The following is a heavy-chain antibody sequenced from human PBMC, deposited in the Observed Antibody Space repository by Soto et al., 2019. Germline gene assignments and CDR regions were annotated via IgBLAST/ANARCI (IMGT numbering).Heavy chain of an antibody. Sequence: ASVKVSCKASGYTFTSYDINWVRQATGQGLEWMGWMNPNSGNTGYAQKFQGRVTMTRNTSISTAYMELSSLRSEDTAVYYCARALGADYDILTGYSSWDYWGQGTLVTVSS. J-gene: IGHJ4*02. CDR1: GYTFTSYD. V-gene: IGHV1-8*01. CDR3: ARALGADYDILTGYSSWDY. D-gene: IGHD3-9*01. CDR2: MNPNSGNT.